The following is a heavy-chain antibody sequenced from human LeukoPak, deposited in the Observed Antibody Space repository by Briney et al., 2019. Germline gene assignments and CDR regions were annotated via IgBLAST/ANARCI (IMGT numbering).Heavy chain of an antibody. CDR3: AAGLDDAFDI. Sequence: SETLSLTCTVSGGSISSGGYYWSWIRQHPGKGLEWIGYIYYSGSTYYNPSLKSRVTISVDTSKNQFSLKLSSVTAADTAVYYCAAGLDDAFDIWGQGTMVTVSP. J-gene: IGHJ3*02. V-gene: IGHV4-31*03. CDR2: IYYSGST. CDR1: GGSISSGGYY.